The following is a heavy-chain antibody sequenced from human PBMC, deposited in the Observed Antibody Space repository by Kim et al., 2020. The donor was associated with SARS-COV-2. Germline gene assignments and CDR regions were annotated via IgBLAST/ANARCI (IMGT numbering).Heavy chain of an antibody. Sequence: GGSLRLSCSASGFTFSNYGMHWVRQAPGKRLEHVSGIKSIGGSTYYADSVEGRFTISRDDSKNTLYLQMSSLRADDTAMYYCVKDFTWLGHFDYWGQGNLVTVSS. D-gene: IGHD5-12*01. J-gene: IGHJ4*02. CDR2: IKSIGGST. CDR3: VKDFTWLGHFDY. V-gene: IGHV3-64D*06. CDR1: GFTFSNYG.